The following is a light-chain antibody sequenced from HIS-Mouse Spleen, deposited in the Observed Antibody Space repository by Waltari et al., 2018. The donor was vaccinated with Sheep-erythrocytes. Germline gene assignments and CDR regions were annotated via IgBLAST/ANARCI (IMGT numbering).Light chain of an antibody. CDR2: DAS. CDR3: QQRSNWYT. V-gene: IGKV3-11*01. CDR1: QRVSSY. Sequence: ENVLTQSTATLSLSPGERPTLSCRASQRVSSYLAWYQQKPGQAPRLLIYDASNRATGIPARYSGSGSGTDFTLTISSLEPEDFAVYYCQQRSNWYTFGQGTKLEIK. J-gene: IGKJ2*01.